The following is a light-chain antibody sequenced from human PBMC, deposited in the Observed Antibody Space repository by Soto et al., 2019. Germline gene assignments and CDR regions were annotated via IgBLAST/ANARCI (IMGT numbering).Light chain of an antibody. CDR1: SSDVGGYNY. CDR2: DVS. J-gene: IGLJ1*01. V-gene: IGLV2-14*03. CDR3: SSYTTSNTRQIV. Sequence: QSALTQPASVSGCPGQSTTISCTGTSSDVGGYNYVSWYQHHPGKAPKLLIYDVSNRPSGVSNRFSGSKSDNTASLTISGLQPEDEADYYCSSYTTSNTRQIVFGTGTKLTVL.